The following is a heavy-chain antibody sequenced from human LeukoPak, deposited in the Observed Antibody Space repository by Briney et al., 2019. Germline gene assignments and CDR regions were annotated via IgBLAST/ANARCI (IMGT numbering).Heavy chain of an antibody. CDR3: ARSGQLVNWFDP. V-gene: IGHV4-31*03. Sequence: SQTLSLTCTVSGGSISSGGYYWSWIRQHPGKGLEWIGYIYYSGSTYYNPSLKSRVTISVDTSKNQFSLKLSSVTAADTAVYYCARSGQLVNWFDPWGQGTLVTVSS. J-gene: IGHJ5*02. CDR1: GGSISSGGYY. D-gene: IGHD6-13*01. CDR2: IYYSGST.